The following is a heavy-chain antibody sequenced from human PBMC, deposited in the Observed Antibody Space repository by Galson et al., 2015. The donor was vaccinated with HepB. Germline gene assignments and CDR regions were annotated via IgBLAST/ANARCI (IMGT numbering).Heavy chain of an antibody. CDR3: AADDFWSGYPSYYYYGMDV. Sequence: SLRLSCAASGFTFSSYSMNWVRQAPGKGLEWVSYISSSSSTIYYADSVKGRFTISRDNAKNSLYLQMNSLRDEDTAVYYCAADDFWSGYPSYYYYGMDVWGQGTTDTVSS. J-gene: IGHJ6*02. D-gene: IGHD3-3*01. CDR1: GFTFSSYS. CDR2: ISSSSSTI. V-gene: IGHV3-48*02.